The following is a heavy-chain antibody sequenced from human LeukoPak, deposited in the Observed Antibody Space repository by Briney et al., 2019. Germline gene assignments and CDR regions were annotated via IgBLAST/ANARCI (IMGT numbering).Heavy chain of an antibody. CDR2: IYYSGDT. Sequence: SETQSLTCTVSGGSFSSSSFYCGWIRQPPGKGLEWIGSIYYSGDTYYNPSLKSRLTISVDTSENQFSLKLSSVTAVDTAVYYCAGYYDGSGFYQPFDYWGQGTLVTVSS. V-gene: IGHV4-39*01. CDR1: GGSFSSSSFY. J-gene: IGHJ4*02. CDR3: AGYYDGSGFYQPFDY. D-gene: IGHD3-22*01.